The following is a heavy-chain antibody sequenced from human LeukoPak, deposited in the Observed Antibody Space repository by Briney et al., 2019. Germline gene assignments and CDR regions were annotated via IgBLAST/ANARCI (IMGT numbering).Heavy chain of an antibody. J-gene: IGHJ3*02. D-gene: IGHD3-10*01. CDR1: GGSISSYY. CDR2: IYYSGST. Sequence: KSSETLSLTCTVSGGSISSYYWSWIRQPPGKGLEWSGYIYYSGSTNYNPSLKSRVTISVDTSKNQFSLKLSSVTAADTAVYYCARRRITMVRGVISYAFDIWGQGTMVTVSS. CDR3: ARRRITMVRGVISYAFDI. V-gene: IGHV4-59*01.